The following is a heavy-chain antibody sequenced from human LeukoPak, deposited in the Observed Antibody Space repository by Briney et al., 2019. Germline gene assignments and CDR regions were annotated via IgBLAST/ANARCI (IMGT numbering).Heavy chain of an antibody. Sequence: GGSLRLSCEASGFTFSSYDMNWVRQAPGKGLEWISYISSNSGTIYYADSVKGRFTISRDNAKISLYLQMNSLRAEDTAVYYCVSPLITTTGTTHWGQGTLVTVSS. CDR3: VSPLITTTGTTH. CDR1: GFTFSSYD. J-gene: IGHJ4*02. CDR2: ISSNSGTI. D-gene: IGHD6-13*01. V-gene: IGHV3-48*04.